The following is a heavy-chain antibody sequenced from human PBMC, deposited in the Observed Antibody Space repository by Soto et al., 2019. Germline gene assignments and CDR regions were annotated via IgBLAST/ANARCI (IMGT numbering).Heavy chain of an antibody. CDR1: GFTFVDYA. CDR2: ISWNSGSI. V-gene: IGHV3-9*01. D-gene: IGHD3-10*01. CDR3: AKDIGSGSTYYFDY. J-gene: IGHJ4*02. Sequence: GGSLRLSCAASGFTFVDYAMHWVRQAPGKGLEWVSGISWNSGSIGYADSVKGRFTISRDNAKNSLYLQMNSLRAEDTALYYCAKDIGSGSTYYFDYWGQGTLVTVSS.